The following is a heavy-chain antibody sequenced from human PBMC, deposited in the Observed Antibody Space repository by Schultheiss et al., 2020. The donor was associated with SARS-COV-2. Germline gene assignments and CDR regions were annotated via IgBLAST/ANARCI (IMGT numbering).Heavy chain of an antibody. D-gene: IGHD2-15*01. J-gene: IGHJ4*02. Sequence: SVKVSCKASGGTFSSYAISWVRQAPGQGLEWMGGIIPIFGTANYAQKFQGRVTITADESTSTAYMELSSLRSEDTAVYYCARLRTYCSGGSCYNYFDYWGQGTLVTVSS. V-gene: IGHV1-69*13. CDR3: ARLRTYCSGGSCYNYFDY. CDR1: GGTFSSYA. CDR2: IIPIFGTA.